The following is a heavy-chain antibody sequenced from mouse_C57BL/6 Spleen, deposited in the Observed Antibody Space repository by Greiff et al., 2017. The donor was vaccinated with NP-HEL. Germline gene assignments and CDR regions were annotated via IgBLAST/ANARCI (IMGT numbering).Heavy chain of an antibody. CDR1: GYTFTSYW. CDR3: ARPDGYPYFDY. V-gene: IGHV1-59*01. J-gene: IGHJ2*01. Sequence: QVQLQHPGAELVRPGTSVKLSCKASGYTFTSYWMHWVKQRPGQGLEWIGVIDPSDSYTNYNQKFKGKATLTVDTSSSTAYMQLSSLTSEDSAVYYCARPDGYPYFDYWGQGTTLTVSS. D-gene: IGHD2-3*01. CDR2: IDPSDSYT.